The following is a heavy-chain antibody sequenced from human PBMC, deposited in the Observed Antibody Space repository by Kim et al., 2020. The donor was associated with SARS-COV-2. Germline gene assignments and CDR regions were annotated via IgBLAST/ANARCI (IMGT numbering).Heavy chain of an antibody. J-gene: IGHJ6*02. CDR3: AGRKLLWFGELPQDTYGMDV. CDR2: IYTSGST. Sequence: SETLSLTCTVSGGSISSYYWSWIRQPAGKGLEWIGRIYTSGSTNYNPSLKSRVTMSVDTSKNQFFLKLSSVTAADTAVYYCAGRKLLWFGELPQDTYGMDVWGQGTTVTVSS. V-gene: IGHV4-4*07. CDR1: GGSISSYY. D-gene: IGHD3-10*01.